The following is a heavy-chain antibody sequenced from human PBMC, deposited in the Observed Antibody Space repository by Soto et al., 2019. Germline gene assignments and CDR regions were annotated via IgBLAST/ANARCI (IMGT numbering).Heavy chain of an antibody. CDR1: GASISRDH. D-gene: IGHD3-16*01. CDR3: APYTGEGGGRGY. CDR2: EYSGST. V-gene: IGHV4-59*08. Sequence: QVQLQESGPGLVKPSETLSLTCTVSGASISRDHWNWIRQPPGKGLEWIGEYSGSTNYNPSLKSRVPLSGDPSKNQFPLKLSSVAAADTAVYFCAPYTGEGGGRGYWGQGTLVTVSS. J-gene: IGHJ4*02.